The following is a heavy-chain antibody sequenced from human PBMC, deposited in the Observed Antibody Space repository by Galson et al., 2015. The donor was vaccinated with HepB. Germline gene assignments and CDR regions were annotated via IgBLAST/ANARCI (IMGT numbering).Heavy chain of an antibody. V-gene: IGHV2-26*01. CDR1: GFSLRNARMG. D-gene: IGHD3-22*01. J-gene: IGHJ4*02. CDR3: ARIVKVDSSGRWYYFDY. CDR2: IFSNDEK. Sequence: PALVKPTQTLTLTCTVSGFSLRNARMGVTWIRQPPGKALEWLAHIFSNDEKSYSTSLKSRLTISKDTSKSQVVLTMTNMDPVDTATYFCARIVKVDSSGRWYYFDYWGQGTLATVSS.